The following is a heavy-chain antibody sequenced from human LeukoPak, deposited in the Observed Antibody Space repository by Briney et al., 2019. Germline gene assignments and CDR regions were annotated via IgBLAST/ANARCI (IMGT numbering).Heavy chain of an antibody. Sequence: SETLSLTCTVSGGSISSGNYSWNWIRQPAGKGLEWIGRIYTSGTTNYNPSLKSRVTISVDTSKNQFSLTLSSVTAADTAVYYCARMGTVTTKFAPWGQGTLVTVSS. D-gene: IGHD4-17*01. CDR3: ARMGTVTTKFAP. CDR2: IYTSGTT. J-gene: IGHJ5*02. CDR1: GGSISSGNYS. V-gene: IGHV4-61*02.